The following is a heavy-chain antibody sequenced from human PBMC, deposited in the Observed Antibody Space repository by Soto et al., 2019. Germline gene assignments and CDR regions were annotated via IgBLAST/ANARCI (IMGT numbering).Heavy chain of an antibody. D-gene: IGHD4-17*01. CDR2: INPNSGGT. CDR3: ARANTVTTDFDY. V-gene: IGHV1-2*04. J-gene: IGHJ4*02. Sequence: GASVKVSCKASGYTFTGYYMHWVRQAPGQGLEWMGWINPNSGGTYYAQKFQGWVTMTRDTSLSTAYMELSRLRSDDTAVYYCARANTVTTDFDYWGQGTQVTVSS. CDR1: GYTFTGYY.